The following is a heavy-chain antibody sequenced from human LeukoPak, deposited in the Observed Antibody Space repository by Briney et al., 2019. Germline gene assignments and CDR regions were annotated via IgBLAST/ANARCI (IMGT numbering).Heavy chain of an antibody. J-gene: IGHJ6*02. V-gene: IGHV3-23*01. D-gene: IGHD2-2*01. CDR1: GFSFSNYA. Sequence: GGSLRLSCAATGFSFSNYAMNWVRQAPGQGLEWVLAVSGSGAYTYYVDSVRGRFTISRDNSKNTLYLQLNSLTAEDTAVYYCAKARDIVVVPAAMCALDVWGQGTTVTVSS. CDR2: VSGSGAYT. CDR3: AKARDIVVVPAAMCALDV.